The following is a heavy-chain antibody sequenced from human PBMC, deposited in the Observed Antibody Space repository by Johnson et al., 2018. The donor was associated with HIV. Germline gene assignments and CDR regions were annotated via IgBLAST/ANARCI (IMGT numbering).Heavy chain of an antibody. V-gene: IGHV3-30*02. D-gene: IGHD2-21*02. CDR2: IRYDGSNK. CDR3: AKVYCGGDCSFGGAAFNI. Sequence: QVQLVESGGGVVQPGRSLRLSCAASGFTFSSYDMHWVRQAPGKGMDWVAFIRYDGSNKYYADSVKGRFTVSRDNSKNTLYLHMNSLKPEDTAVYYCAKVYCGGDCSFGGAAFNIWGQGTMVTVSS. J-gene: IGHJ3*02. CDR1: GFTFSSYD.